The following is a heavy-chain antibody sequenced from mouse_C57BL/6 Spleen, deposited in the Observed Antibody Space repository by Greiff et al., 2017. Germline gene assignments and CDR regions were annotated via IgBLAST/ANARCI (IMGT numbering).Heavy chain of an antibody. CDR1: GFNIKNTY. J-gene: IGHJ2*01. Sequence: EVKLVESVAELVRPGASVKLSCTASGFNIKNTYMHWVKQRPEQGLEWIGRIDPANGNTKYAPKFQGKATITADTSSNTAYLQLSSLTSEDTAIYYCARSNYYGSTYYFDYWGQGTTLTVSS. V-gene: IGHV14-3*01. CDR3: ARSNYYGSTYYFDY. D-gene: IGHD1-1*01. CDR2: IDPANGNT.